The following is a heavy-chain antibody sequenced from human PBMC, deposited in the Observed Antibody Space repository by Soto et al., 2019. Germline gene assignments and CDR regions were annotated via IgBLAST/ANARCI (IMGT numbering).Heavy chain of an antibody. CDR3: AIGPRTQLWCPFAF. CDR1: GYTFSEYY. D-gene: IGHD5-18*01. Sequence: ASVKVSCKASGYTFSEYYMHWVRQAPGQGLEWMGWISPKSGGTEYAQQFQGRVTMTTDTSTSTAYMELSNLRSDDTAIYYWAIGPRTQLWCPFAFWGQGTLVTVSS. CDR2: ISPKSGGT. J-gene: IGHJ4*02. V-gene: IGHV1-2*02.